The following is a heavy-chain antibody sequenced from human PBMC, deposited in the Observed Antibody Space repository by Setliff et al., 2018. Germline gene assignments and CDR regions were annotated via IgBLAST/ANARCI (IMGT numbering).Heavy chain of an antibody. CDR3: ARGGIGFSEITIFGVALYWFDP. CDR1: GYSISSGYN. V-gene: IGHV4-38-2*01. J-gene: IGHJ5*02. Sequence: PSETLSLTCAVSGYSISSGYNWGWIRQPPGKGLEWIASIYYSGSTYYNPSLKSRVTISVDTSKNQFSLKLSSVTAADTAVYYCARGGIGFSEITIFGVALYWFDPWGQGTLVTVSS. D-gene: IGHD3-3*01. CDR2: IYYSGST.